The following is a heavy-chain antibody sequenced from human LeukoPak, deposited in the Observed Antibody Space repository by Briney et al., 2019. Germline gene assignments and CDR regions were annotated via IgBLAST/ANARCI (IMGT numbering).Heavy chain of an antibody. CDR2: IKQDGSAK. CDR1: GFTFSRHW. V-gene: IGHV3-7*03. CDR3: ARDNGWSADF. Sequence: GGSLRLSCAASGFTFSRHWMYWVRQAPGKGLEWVANIKQDGSAKPYVDSVKGRFTISRDNAKNSLFLQMNSLRAEDTAVYYCARDNGWSADFWGQGTLVTVSS. D-gene: IGHD2-15*01. J-gene: IGHJ4*02.